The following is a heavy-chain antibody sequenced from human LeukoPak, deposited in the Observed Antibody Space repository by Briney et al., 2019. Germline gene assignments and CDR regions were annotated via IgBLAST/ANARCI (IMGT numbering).Heavy chain of an antibody. J-gene: IGHJ6*02. CDR1: GFTFSSYA. Sequence: PGRSLRLSCAASGFTFSSYAMHWVRQAPGKGLEWVAVISYDGSNKYYADSVKGRFTISRDNSKNTLYLQMNSLRAEDTAVYYCARDTDIVVVVAARYYYYYGMDVWGQGTTVTVSS. CDR2: ISYDGSNK. D-gene: IGHD2-15*01. V-gene: IGHV3-30*04. CDR3: ARDTDIVVVVAARYYYYYGMDV.